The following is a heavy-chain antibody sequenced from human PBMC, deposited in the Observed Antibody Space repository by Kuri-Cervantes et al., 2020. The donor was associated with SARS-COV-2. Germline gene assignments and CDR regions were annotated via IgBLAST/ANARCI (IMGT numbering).Heavy chain of an antibody. J-gene: IGHJ5*02. V-gene: IGHV4-39*01. Sequence: GSLRLSCTVPGGSISSSSYYWGWIRQPPGKGLEWIGSIYYSGITYYNPSLKSRVTISVDTSKNQFSLKLSSVTAADTAVYYCARPQYSSSVHWFDPWGQGTLVTVSS. D-gene: IGHD6-13*01. CDR3: ARPQYSSSVHWFDP. CDR2: IYYSGIT. CDR1: GGSISSSSYY.